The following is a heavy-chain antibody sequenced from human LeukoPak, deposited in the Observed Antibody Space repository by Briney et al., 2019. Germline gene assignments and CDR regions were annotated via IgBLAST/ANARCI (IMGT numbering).Heavy chain of an antibody. Sequence: ASVKVSCKASGYTFTSYGISWVRQAPGQGLEWMGWISAYNGNTNYAQKLQGRVAMTTDTSTSTAYMELRSLRSDDTAVYYCARDQVPHIVVVTATLDYWGQGTLVTVSS. CDR3: ARDQVPHIVVVTATLDY. D-gene: IGHD2-21*02. CDR1: GYTFTSYG. J-gene: IGHJ4*02. CDR2: ISAYNGNT. V-gene: IGHV1-18*01.